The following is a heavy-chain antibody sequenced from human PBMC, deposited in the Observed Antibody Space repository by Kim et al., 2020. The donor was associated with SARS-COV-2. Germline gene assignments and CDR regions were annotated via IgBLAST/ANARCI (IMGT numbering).Heavy chain of an antibody. V-gene: IGHV3-9*01. J-gene: IGHJ5*02. D-gene: IGHD1-1*01. CDR3: AKDLAAQLGNNWFDP. Sequence: DSWKGRFTNSRDNAKNSLYLQMNSLSAEDTALYYCAKDLAAQLGNNWFDPWGQGTLVTVSS.